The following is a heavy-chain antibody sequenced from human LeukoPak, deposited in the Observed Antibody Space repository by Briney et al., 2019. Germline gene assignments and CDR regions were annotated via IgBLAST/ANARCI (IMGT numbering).Heavy chain of an antibody. J-gene: IGHJ6*02. V-gene: IGHV4-31*03. Sequence: PSETLSLTCTVSGGSISSSSYYWGWIRQPPGKGLEWIGYIYYSGSTYYNPSLKSRVTISVDTSKNQFSLKLSSVTAADTAVYYCARTVAGGGFYYYYGMDVWGQGTTVTVSS. D-gene: IGHD6-19*01. CDR3: ARTVAGGGFYYYYGMDV. CDR1: GGSISSSSYY. CDR2: IYYSGST.